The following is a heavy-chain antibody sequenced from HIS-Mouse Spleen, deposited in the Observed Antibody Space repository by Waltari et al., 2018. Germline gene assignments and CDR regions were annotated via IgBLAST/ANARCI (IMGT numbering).Heavy chain of an antibody. CDR2: ISYDGSNK. V-gene: IGHV3-30-3*01. D-gene: IGHD1-20*01. CDR3: ARDHRNNWAIRD. J-gene: IGHJ4*02. Sequence: QVQLVESGGCVVQPGRSLRLSCAPSGFTFSSYAMHWVRQAPGKGLEWVAGISYDGSNKYYADSVKGRFTISRDNSKNTLYLQMNSLRAEDTAVYYCARDHRNNWAIRDWGQGTLVTVSS. CDR1: GFTFSSYA.